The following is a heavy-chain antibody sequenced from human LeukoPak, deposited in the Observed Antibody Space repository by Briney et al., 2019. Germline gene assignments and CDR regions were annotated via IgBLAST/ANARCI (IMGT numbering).Heavy chain of an antibody. J-gene: IGHJ3*02. CDR1: GGSFSGYY. CDR3: ARVSAEDYAFDI. Sequence: PSETLSLTCTVYGGSFSGYYWSWIRQPPGKGLEWIGEINHSGSTNYNPSLKSRVTISVDTSKNQFSLKLSSVTAADTAVYYCARVSAEDYAFDIWGQGTMVTVSS. D-gene: IGHD3-16*02. CDR2: INHSGST. V-gene: IGHV4-34*01.